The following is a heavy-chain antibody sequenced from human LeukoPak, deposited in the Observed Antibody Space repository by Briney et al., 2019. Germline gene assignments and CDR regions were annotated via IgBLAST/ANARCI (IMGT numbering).Heavy chain of an antibody. CDR2: IIPILGIA. D-gene: IGHD5-12*01. CDR1: GGTFSSYA. J-gene: IGHJ4*02. Sequence: SVKVSCKASGGTFSSYAISWVRQAPGQGLEWMGRIIPILGIANYAQRFQGRVTITADKSTSTAYMELSSLRSEDTAVYYCARFRFTGLRSTHPFDYWGQGTLVTVSS. CDR3: ARFRFTGLRSTHPFDY. V-gene: IGHV1-69*04.